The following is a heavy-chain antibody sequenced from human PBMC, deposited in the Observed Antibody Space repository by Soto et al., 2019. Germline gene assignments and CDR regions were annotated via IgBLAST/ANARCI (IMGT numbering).Heavy chain of an antibody. Sequence: SETLSLTCTVSGGSISSGDYYWSWIRQPPGKGLEWIGYIYYSGSTYYNPSLKSRVTISVDTSKNQFSLKLSSVTAADTAVYYCARLLAYCGGDCYFDYWGQGTLVTVSS. D-gene: IGHD2-21*02. V-gene: IGHV4-30-4*01. J-gene: IGHJ4*02. CDR3: ARLLAYCGGDCYFDY. CDR2: IYYSGST. CDR1: GGSISSGDYY.